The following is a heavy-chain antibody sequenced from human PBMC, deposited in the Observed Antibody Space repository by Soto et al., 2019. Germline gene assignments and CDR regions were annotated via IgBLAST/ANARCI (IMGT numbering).Heavy chain of an antibody. J-gene: IGHJ6*02. CDR3: VRGGAAGTPFYYYYGMDV. D-gene: IGHD6-13*01. CDR2: ISYDGSNK. Sequence: PGGSLILSCAASGFTFSSYAMHWVRQAPGKGLEWVAVISYDGSNKYYADSVKGRFTISRDNSKNTLYLQMNSLRAEDTAVYYSVRGGAAGTPFYYYYGMDVWGQGTTVTVSS. CDR1: GFTFSSYA. V-gene: IGHV3-30-3*01.